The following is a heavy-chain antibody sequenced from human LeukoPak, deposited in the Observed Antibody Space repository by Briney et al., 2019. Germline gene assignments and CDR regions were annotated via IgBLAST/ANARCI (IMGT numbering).Heavy chain of an antibody. Sequence: PSETLSLTCAVYGGSFSGYYWSWIRQPPGKGLEWIGEINHSGSTNCNPSLKSRVTISVDTSKNQFSLKLSSVTAADTAVYYCARRYYYYGSGNAFDIWGQGTMVTVSS. J-gene: IGHJ3*02. CDR1: GGSFSGYY. CDR2: INHSGST. CDR3: ARRYYYYGSGNAFDI. D-gene: IGHD3-10*01. V-gene: IGHV4-34*01.